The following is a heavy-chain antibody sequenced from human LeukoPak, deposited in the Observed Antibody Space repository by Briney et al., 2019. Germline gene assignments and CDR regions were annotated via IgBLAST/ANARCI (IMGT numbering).Heavy chain of an antibody. Sequence: PGGSLRLSCAASGFTFSSFGMHWVRQAPGKGLEWVAFIRYDGSNKYYADSMKGRFTISRDNSKNTLYLQMNSLRAEDTAVYYCAKGRYFDDSWFDPWGQGTLVTVSS. CDR1: GFTFSSFG. CDR3: AKGRYFDDSWFDP. CDR2: IRYDGSNK. V-gene: IGHV3-30*02. J-gene: IGHJ5*02. D-gene: IGHD3-9*01.